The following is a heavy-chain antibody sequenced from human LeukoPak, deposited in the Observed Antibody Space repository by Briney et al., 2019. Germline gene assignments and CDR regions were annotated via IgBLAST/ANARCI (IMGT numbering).Heavy chain of an antibody. V-gene: IGHV3-23*01. Sequence: GGSLRLSCAASGFTFSSYAVSWVRQAPGKGLEWVSALSASGGTTFYADSVKGRFTISRDNSKNTVSLQMSSLRAEDTAVYYCAKDKSMYCTSTSCSYPFDYCGQRTPVTVSS. CDR2: LSASGGTT. CDR1: GFTFSSYA. J-gene: IGHJ4*02. D-gene: IGHD2-2*01. CDR3: AKDKSMYCTSTSCSYPFDY.